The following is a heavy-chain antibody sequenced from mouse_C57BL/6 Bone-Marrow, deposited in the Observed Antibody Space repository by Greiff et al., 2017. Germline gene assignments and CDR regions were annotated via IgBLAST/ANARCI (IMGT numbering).Heavy chain of an antibody. Sequence: VQLQQPGPVLVKPGASVKMSCKASGYTFTDYYMHWVKQSHGQGLEWIGVINPNNGGTSYNEKFKGKATLTVDKSSSTAYMELSSLTSEDSAVYYCGMWGDCFDYGGRGTLATVTA. CDR1: GYTFTDYY. V-gene: IGHV1-19*01. CDR3: GMWGDCFDY. CDR2: INPNNGGT. J-gene: IGHJ3*01.